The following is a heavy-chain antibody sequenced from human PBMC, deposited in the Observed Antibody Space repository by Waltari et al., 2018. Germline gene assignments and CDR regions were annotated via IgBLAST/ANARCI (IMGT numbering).Heavy chain of an antibody. CDR3: ARKRSGTTVWFDP. Sequence: EVQLVESGGGLVQPGGSLRLSCAASGFTFSSYWMSWVRQAPGKGREWVANIKQDGSEKYYVDSVKGRFTISRDNAKNSLYLQMNSLRAEDTAVYYCARKRSGTTVWFDPWGQGTLVTVSS. D-gene: IGHD4-17*01. CDR1: GFTFSSYW. J-gene: IGHJ5*02. CDR2: IKQDGSEK. V-gene: IGHV3-7*03.